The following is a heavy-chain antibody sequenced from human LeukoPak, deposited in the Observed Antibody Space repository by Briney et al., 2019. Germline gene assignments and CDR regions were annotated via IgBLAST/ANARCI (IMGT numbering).Heavy chain of an antibody. CDR1: GFTFSSYS. J-gene: IGHJ4*02. Sequence: GGSLRLSCAASGFTFSSYSMNWVRQAPGKGLEWVSYISSSSSTIYHADSVKGRFTISRDNAKNSLYLQMNSLRDEDTAVYYCARGSTYYDYIWGSYLDDYWGQGTLVTVSS. CDR3: ARGSTYYDYIWGSYLDDY. CDR2: ISSSSSTI. V-gene: IGHV3-48*02. D-gene: IGHD3-16*02.